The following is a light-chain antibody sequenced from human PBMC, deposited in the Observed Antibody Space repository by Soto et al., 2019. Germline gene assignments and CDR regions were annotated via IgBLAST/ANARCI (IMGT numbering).Light chain of an antibody. J-gene: IGKJ1*01. Sequence: IQMTQSPSTLSASVGARATITCRASQSISSWLAWFQQKPGKAPKLLIYKTSNLESGVPSRFSGSGSGTEFTLTISSLQPDDFATYYCLQYSSYSKTFGQGTKVEIK. CDR2: KTS. CDR1: QSISSW. V-gene: IGKV1-5*03. CDR3: LQYSSYSKT.